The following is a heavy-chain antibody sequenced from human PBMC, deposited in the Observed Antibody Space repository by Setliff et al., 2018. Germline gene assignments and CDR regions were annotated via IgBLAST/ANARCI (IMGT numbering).Heavy chain of an antibody. Sequence: SCAASGFTFSSYSMNWVRQAPGKGLEWVSSISSSSSYIYYADSVKGRFTISRDNAKNSLYLQMNSLRAEDTAVYYCTRSLGYCSGGSCHKGAFDIWGQGTMVTVSS. CDR1: GFTFSSYS. CDR3: TRSLGYCSGGSCHKGAFDI. J-gene: IGHJ3*02. CDR2: ISSSSSYI. V-gene: IGHV3-21*01. D-gene: IGHD2-15*01.